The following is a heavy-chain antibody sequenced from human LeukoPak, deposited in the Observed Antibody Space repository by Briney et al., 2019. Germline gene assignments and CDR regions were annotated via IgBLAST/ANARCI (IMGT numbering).Heavy chain of an antibody. Sequence: ASVKVSCKASGGTFSSYAISWVRQAPGQGLEWMGGIIPIFGTANYAQKFQSRVTITADESTSTAYMELSSLRSEDTAVYYCARGGHIVVVTGYYFDYWGQGTLVTVSS. CDR3: ARGGHIVVVTGYYFDY. CDR2: IIPIFGTA. CDR1: GGTFSSYA. V-gene: IGHV1-69*13. D-gene: IGHD2-21*02. J-gene: IGHJ4*02.